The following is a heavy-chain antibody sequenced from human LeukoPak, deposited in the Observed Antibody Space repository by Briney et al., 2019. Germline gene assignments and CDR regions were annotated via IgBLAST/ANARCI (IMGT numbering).Heavy chain of an antibody. J-gene: IGHJ4*02. Sequence: GSLRLSCAASGFTFSSYAMTWVRHAPGQGLEWVSAISGSGGTTYYADSVRGRFTISRDNSKNMLNLQMNSLRAEDTAVYYCAKGLINDWSALEYWGQGTLVTVSS. V-gene: IGHV3-23*01. D-gene: IGHD3-9*01. CDR1: GFTFSSYA. CDR3: AKGLINDWSALEY. CDR2: ISGSGGTT.